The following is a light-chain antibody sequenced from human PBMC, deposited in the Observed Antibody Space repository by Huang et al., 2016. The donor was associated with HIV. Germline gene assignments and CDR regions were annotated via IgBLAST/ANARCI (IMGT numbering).Light chain of an antibody. V-gene: IGKV3-11*01. J-gene: IGKJ1*01. CDR2: DAA. Sequence: EIVLTQSPATLSLSPGEGATLSCRASLSIGSYLAWYQQRPGQSPRLVIYDAAVRATGIPARFSGRGSGTDFTLTISSLEPEDFAAYYCQQRNNWPPWTFGQGTKVELK. CDR1: LSIGSY. CDR3: QQRNNWPPWT.